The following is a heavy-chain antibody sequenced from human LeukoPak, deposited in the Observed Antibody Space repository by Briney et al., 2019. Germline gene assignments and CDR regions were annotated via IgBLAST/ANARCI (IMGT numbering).Heavy chain of an antibody. D-gene: IGHD3-10*01. J-gene: IGHJ4*02. CDR3: AKETSCYGSGTYVYFDY. CDR1: KFTFSFSG. Sequence: GGSLRLSCAASKFTFSFSGMHWVRQAPGKGLEWVASTSYDETNKQYADSVKGRFTISRDNANRTLYLQMNSPRPEDTAVYYCAKETSCYGSGTYVYFDYWGQGALVTVSS. V-gene: IGHV3-30*18. CDR2: TSYDETNK.